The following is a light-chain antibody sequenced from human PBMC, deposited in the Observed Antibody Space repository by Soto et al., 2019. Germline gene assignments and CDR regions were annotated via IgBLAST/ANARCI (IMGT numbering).Light chain of an antibody. CDR3: CSHAGSNTYV. J-gene: IGLJ1*01. CDR1: SSNIGAGYD. V-gene: IGLV1-40*01. Sequence: QSVLTQPPSVSGAPGQRVTISCTGSSSNIGAGYDVHWYQQLPGTAPKLLIYGNSNRPSGVPDRFSGSKSGNTASLTISGLQAEDEADYHCCSHAGSNTYVFGTGTKVTVL. CDR2: GNS.